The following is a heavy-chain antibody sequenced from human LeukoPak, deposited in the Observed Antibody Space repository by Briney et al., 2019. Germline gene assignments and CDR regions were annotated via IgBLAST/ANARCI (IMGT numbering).Heavy chain of an antibody. CDR1: GFTFCIDR. Sequence: GGALRLSRAASGFTFCIDRMNWGPPGPGEGVGWGSYICSSRRTIYYADSVKGRFTISRDNAKNSLYLQMNSLRAEDTAVYYCARDLRIIVVVPAAIGADYYYYGMDVWGQGTTVTVSS. V-gene: IGHV3-48*01. CDR2: ICSSRRTI. J-gene: IGHJ6*02. D-gene: IGHD2-2*02. CDR3: ARDLRIIVVVPAAIGADYYYYGMDV.